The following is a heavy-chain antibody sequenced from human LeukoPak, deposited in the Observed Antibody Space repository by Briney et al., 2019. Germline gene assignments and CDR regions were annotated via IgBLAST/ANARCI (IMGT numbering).Heavy chain of an antibody. CDR1: GGSISSGDYY. CDR2: IYYSGST. CDR3: ARFDCSSTSCAGGWFDP. J-gene: IGHJ5*02. D-gene: IGHD2-2*01. Sequence: SETLSLTCTVSGGSISSGDYYWSWIRQPPGKGLEWIGYIYYSGSTYYNPSLKSRVTLSVDTSKNQFSLKLSSVTAADTAVYYCARFDCSSTSCAGGWFDPWGQGTLVTVSS. V-gene: IGHV4-30-4*08.